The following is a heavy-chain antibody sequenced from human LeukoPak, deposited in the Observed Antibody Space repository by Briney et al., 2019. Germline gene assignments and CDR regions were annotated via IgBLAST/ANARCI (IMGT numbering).Heavy chain of an antibody. CDR2: VSGSGSTK. Sequence: GGSLRPSCAASGFTLSTFGMNWVRQAPGKGLEWVSCVSGSGSTKAYSDSVKGRFIISKDNAKNSLYLEMNNLRAEDTAVYYCTRESGPPSFHIKYWGQGILVTVSS. D-gene: IGHD2-21*01. CDR1: GFTLSTFG. J-gene: IGHJ4*02. V-gene: IGHV3-48*03. CDR3: TRESGPPSFHIKY.